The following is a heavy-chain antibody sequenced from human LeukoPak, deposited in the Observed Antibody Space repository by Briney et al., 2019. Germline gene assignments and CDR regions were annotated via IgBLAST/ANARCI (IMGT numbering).Heavy chain of an antibody. Sequence: GGSLRLSCAASGSTFSSYGMHWVRQAPGKGLEWVAVIWYDGSNKYYADSVKGRFTISRDNSKNTLYLQMNSLRAEDTAVYYCAKDGGYDFWSGQQYYYYYMDVWGKGTTVTVSS. CDR2: IWYDGSNK. CDR3: AKDGGYDFWSGQQYYYYYMDV. V-gene: IGHV3-33*06. J-gene: IGHJ6*03. CDR1: GSTFSSYG. D-gene: IGHD3-3*01.